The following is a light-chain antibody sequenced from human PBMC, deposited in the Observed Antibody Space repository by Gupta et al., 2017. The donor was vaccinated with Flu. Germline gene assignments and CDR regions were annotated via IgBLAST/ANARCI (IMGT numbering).Light chain of an antibody. J-gene: IGKJ1*01. CDR2: GAS. V-gene: IGKV3-20*01. CDR1: QSISNNY. CDR3: QQYKSSPPT. Sequence: IVLTQSPGTLSLSPGERATLSCRASQSISNNYLAWYQQQPGQAPRLLMYGASSRATGIADRFSGSGSGTDFTLTISRLGPEDFAVYHCQQYKSSPPTFGQGTKVEIK.